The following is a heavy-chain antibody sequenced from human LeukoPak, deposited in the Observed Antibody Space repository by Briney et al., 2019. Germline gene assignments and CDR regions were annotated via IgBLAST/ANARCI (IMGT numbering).Heavy chain of an antibody. J-gene: IGHJ5*02. D-gene: IGHD2-2*01. CDR3: ARQSSQLIVVVPGQFDP. CDR1: GGSISSRSYY. V-gene: IGHV4-39*01. CDR2: IYYSGST. Sequence: SETLSLTCTVSGGSISSRSYYWGWIRQPPGKGQEWIGSIYYSGSTYYNPSLKSRVTISVDTSKNQFSLKLSSVTAADTAVYYCARQSSQLIVVVPGQFDPWGQGTLVTVSS.